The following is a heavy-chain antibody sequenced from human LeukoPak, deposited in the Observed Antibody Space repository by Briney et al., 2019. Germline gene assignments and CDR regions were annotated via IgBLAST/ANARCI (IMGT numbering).Heavy chain of an antibody. Sequence: ASVKVSCKASGYTFTGYYTHWVRQAPGQGLEWTGWINPNSGGTNYAQKFQGWVTMTRDTSISTAYMELSRLRSDDTAVYYCARGGGYSGYGDDAFDIWGQGTMVTVSS. V-gene: IGHV1-2*04. J-gene: IGHJ3*02. CDR3: ARGGGYSGYGDDAFDI. D-gene: IGHD5-12*01. CDR1: GYTFTGYY. CDR2: INPNSGGT.